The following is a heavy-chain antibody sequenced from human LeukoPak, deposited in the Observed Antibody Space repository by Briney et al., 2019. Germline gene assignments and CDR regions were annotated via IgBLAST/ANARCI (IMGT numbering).Heavy chain of an antibody. Sequence: SETLSLTCTVSGGSISCYYWSWIRQPPGKGLEWIGYIYYSGSTNYNPSLKSRVTISVDTSKNQFSLKLSSVTAADTAVYYCAGESVVAAGITYYYYYGMDVWGQGTTVTASS. J-gene: IGHJ6*02. D-gene: IGHD2-15*01. CDR1: GGSISCYY. V-gene: IGHV4-59*01. CDR2: IYYSGST. CDR3: AGESVVAAGITYYYYYGMDV.